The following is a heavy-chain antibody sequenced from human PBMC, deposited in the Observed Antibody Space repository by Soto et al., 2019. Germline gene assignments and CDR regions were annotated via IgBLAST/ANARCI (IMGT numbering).Heavy chain of an antibody. CDR2: IFHSGST. V-gene: IGHV4-39*07. J-gene: IGHJ4*02. CDR1: GGSIGSGSYY. D-gene: IGHD1-26*01. CDR3: ARAYSGSYSAS. Sequence: SETLSLTCTVSGGSIGSGSYYWSWIRQPPGKGLEWIGEIFHSGSTYYSPSLKSRVTISVDKSKKYFSLNLTSVTAADTAVYYCARAYSGSYSASWGQGTLVTVSS.